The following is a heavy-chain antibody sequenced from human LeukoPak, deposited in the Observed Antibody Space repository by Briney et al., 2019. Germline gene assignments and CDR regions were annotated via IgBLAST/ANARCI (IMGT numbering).Heavy chain of an antibody. Sequence: SETLSLTCAVYGGSFSGYYWSWIRQPPGKGLEWIGEINHSGSTNYNASLKSRVTISVDTSKNQFSLKLSSVTAADTAVYYCASGWHSSSWFYSYYFDYWGQGSLVTVSS. CDR2: INHSGST. CDR3: ASGWHSSSWFYSYYFDY. V-gene: IGHV4-34*01. J-gene: IGHJ4*02. D-gene: IGHD6-13*01. CDR1: GGSFSGYY.